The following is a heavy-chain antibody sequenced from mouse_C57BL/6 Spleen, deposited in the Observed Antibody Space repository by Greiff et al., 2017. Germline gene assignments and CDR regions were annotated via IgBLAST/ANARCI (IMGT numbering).Heavy chain of an antibody. CDR3: ARNGGDGTTVDWYFDV. Sequence: QVQLQQPGAELVKPGASVKLSCKASGYTFTSYWMHWVKQRPGQGLEWIGMIHPNSGSTNYNEKFKSKATLTVDKSSSTAYMQLSSLTSEDSAVXYCARNGGDGTTVDWYFDVWGTGTTVTVSS. CDR1: GYTFTSYW. CDR2: IHPNSGST. V-gene: IGHV1-64*01. D-gene: IGHD1-1*01. J-gene: IGHJ1*03.